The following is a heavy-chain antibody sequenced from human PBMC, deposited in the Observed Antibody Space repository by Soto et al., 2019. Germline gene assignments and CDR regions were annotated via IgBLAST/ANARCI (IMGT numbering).Heavy chain of an antibody. J-gene: IGHJ4*02. V-gene: IGHV3-7*01. CDR2: IRQDGNEN. Sequence: EVQLVESGGGLVQPGGSLRLSCAASGFTFSNYWMSLVRQAPGQGLEWVANIRQDGNENYYVDSVKGRFTTSRDNTKNSFYLQMNSLRAEDTDLYYCARDHIDGWKFDYWGRGTLVTVSS. CDR1: GFTFSNYW. D-gene: IGHD6-19*01. CDR3: ARDHIDGWKFDY.